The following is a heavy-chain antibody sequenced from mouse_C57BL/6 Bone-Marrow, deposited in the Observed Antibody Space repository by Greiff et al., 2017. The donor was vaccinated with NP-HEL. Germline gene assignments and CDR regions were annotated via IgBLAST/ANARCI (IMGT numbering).Heavy chain of an antibody. D-gene: IGHD1-1*01. V-gene: IGHV1-64*01. CDR2: IHPNSGST. J-gene: IGHJ1*03. Sequence: QVQLQQPGAELVKPGASVKLSCKASGYTFTSYWMHWVKQRPGQGLEWIGMIHPNSGSTNYNEKFKSKATLTVDKSSSTAYMQLSSLTSEDSAVYYGARYGSSYWWYFDVWGTGTTVTVSS. CDR3: ARYGSSYWWYFDV. CDR1: GYTFTSYW.